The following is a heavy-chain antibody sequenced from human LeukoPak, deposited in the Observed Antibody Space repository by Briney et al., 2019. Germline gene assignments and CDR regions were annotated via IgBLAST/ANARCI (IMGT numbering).Heavy chain of an antibody. CDR2: ISISSNHI. Sequence: GGSLRLSCAASGFTFSSYSMNWVRQAPGKGLEWVSSISISSNHIYYADSVRGRFTISRDNAQNSLYLQMNSLRAEDTAVYFCAKTLGYCSTASCSEDDSWGQGTLVTVSS. J-gene: IGHJ5*01. CDR1: GFTFSSYS. CDR3: AKTLGYCSTASCSEDDS. V-gene: IGHV3-21*01. D-gene: IGHD2-2*01.